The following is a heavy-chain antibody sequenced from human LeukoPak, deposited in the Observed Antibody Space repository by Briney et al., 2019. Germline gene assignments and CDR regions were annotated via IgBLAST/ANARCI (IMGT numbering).Heavy chain of an antibody. CDR1: GGSFSGYY. CDR2: INHSGST. CDR3: ARLGVRTGLYYYYMDV. J-gene: IGHJ6*03. D-gene: IGHD3-10*02. Sequence: SETLSLTCAVYGGSFSGYYWSWIRQPPGKGLEWIGEINHSGSTNYNPSLKSRVTISVDTSKNQFSLKLSSVTAADTAVYYCARLGVRTGLYYYYMDVWGKGTTVTVSS. V-gene: IGHV4-34*01.